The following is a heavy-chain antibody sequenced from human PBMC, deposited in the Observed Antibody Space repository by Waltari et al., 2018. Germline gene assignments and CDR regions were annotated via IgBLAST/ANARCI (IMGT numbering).Heavy chain of an antibody. CDR1: GGSISSSSYY. D-gene: IGHD2-15*01. J-gene: IGHJ5*02. CDR3: ARNRLVVAATFSDNWFDP. V-gene: IGHV4-39*01. Sequence: QLQLQESGPGLVKPSETLSLTCTVSGGSISSSSYYWGWIRQPPGKGLEWIGSIYYSGSPYYNPSLKSLVTISVDTSKNQFSLKLSSVTAADTAVYYCARNRLVVAATFSDNWFDPWGQGTLVTVSS. CDR2: IYYSGSP.